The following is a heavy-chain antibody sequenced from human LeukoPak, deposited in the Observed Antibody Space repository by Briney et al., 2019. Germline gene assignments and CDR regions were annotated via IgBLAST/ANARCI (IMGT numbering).Heavy chain of an antibody. D-gene: IGHD1-26*01. V-gene: IGHV3-33*06. CDR3: AKDWAPHSGSHFDY. CDR2: TWYDGTHE. Sequence: PGGSLRLPCAASGFSFRSYGMHWVRQAPGKGLEWVAVTWYDGTHESYADSVKGRFTISRDNSNSALYLDMTNLRVEDTAIYYCAKDWAPHSGSHFDYWGKGTLVTVSS. J-gene: IGHJ4*02. CDR1: GFSFRSYG.